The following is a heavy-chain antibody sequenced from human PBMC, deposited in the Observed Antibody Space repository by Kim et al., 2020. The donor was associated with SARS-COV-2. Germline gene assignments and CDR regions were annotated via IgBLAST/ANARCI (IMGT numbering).Heavy chain of an antibody. CDR1: GGSFSGYY. CDR3: ARGPSGIAARLGWFDP. Sequence: SETLSLTCAVYGGSFSGYYWSWIRQPPGKGLEWIGEINHSGSTNYNPSLKSRVTISVDTSKNQFSLKLSSVTAADTAVYYCARGPSGIAARLGWFDPWG. J-gene: IGHJ5*02. CDR2: INHSGST. V-gene: IGHV4-34*01. D-gene: IGHD6-6*01.